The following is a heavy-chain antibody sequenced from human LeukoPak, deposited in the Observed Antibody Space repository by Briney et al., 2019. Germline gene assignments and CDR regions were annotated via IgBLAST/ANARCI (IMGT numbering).Heavy chain of an antibody. CDR1: GFTFSNYG. J-gene: IGHJ4*02. CDR3: ARQHCSGGDCYFFD. CDR2: IWYDGNNK. V-gene: IGHV3-33*01. Sequence: GGSLRLSCAASGFTFSNYGMHWVRQAPGKGLEWVALIWYDGNNKYYADSVKGRFTISRDNSKNTLYLQLNSLRAEDTAVYYCARQHCSGGDCYFFDWGQGTLVTVSS. D-gene: IGHD2-15*01.